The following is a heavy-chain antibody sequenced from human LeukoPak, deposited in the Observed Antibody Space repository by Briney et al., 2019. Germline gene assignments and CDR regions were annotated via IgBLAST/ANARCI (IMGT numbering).Heavy chain of an antibody. Sequence: SETLSLTCAVYGGSFSGYYWSWIRQPPGKGLEWIGEINHSGSTNYNPSLKSQVTISVDTSKNQFSLKLSSVTAADTAVYYCARGGSLHCGGDCYHFDYWGQGTLVTVSS. J-gene: IGHJ4*02. V-gene: IGHV4-34*01. CDR1: GGSFSGYY. CDR3: ARGGSLHCGGDCYHFDY. CDR2: INHSGST. D-gene: IGHD2-21*02.